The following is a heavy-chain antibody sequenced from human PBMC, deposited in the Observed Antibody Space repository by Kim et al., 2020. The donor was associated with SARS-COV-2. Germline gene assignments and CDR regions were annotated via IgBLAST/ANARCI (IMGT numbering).Heavy chain of an antibody. CDR1: GFTFSSYS. V-gene: IGHV3-21*01. CDR3: ARSSDRIAVAGTPDDY. D-gene: IGHD6-19*01. CDR2: ISSSSSNI. J-gene: IGHJ4*02. Sequence: GGSLRLSCAASGFTFSSYSMNWVRQAPGKGLEWVSSISSSSSNIYYADSVKGRFTISRDNAKNSLYLQMNSLRAEDTAVYYCARSSDRIAVAGTPDDYWGQGTLVTVSS.